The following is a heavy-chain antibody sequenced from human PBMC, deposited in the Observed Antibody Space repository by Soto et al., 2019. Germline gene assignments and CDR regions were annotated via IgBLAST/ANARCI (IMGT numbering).Heavy chain of an antibody. CDR1: GFTFSNAW. CDR2: IKSKTDGGTT. J-gene: IGHJ4*02. V-gene: IGHV3-15*01. D-gene: IGHD3-22*01. Sequence: EVQLVESGGGLVKPGGSLRLSCAASGFTFSNAWMSWVRQAPGKGLEWVGRIKSKTDGGTTDYAAPVKGRFTISRDDSKNTLYLQMNSLRAEDTAVYYCARDNLRYYYDSRLDYWGQGTLVTVSS. CDR3: ARDNLRYYYDSRLDY.